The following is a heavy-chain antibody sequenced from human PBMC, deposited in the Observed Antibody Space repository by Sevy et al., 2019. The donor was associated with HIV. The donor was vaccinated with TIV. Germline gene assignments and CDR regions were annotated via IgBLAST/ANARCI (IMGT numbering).Heavy chain of an antibody. V-gene: IGHV4-59*01. CDR2: IFYRGTT. Sequence: TLSLTCNVSGASIRSYSWTWIRQPPGKGLEWIGNIFYRGTTDYNPSLKSRVTISVDTSQNQVSLWVNSVTASDTAVYFCARLECSGEDNCYNHWGQGTPVTVSS. D-gene: IGHD2-15*01. CDR3: ARLECSGEDNCYNH. J-gene: IGHJ5*02. CDR1: GASIRSYS.